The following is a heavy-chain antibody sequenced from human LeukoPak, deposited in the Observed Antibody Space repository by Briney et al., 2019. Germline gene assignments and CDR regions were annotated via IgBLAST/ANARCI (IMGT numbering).Heavy chain of an antibody. J-gene: IGHJ4*02. D-gene: IGHD5-12*01. CDR3: ARSWLPIDY. Sequence: ASVKVSCKASGYTFTSYYMHWVRQAPGQGLEWMGIINPSGGSTIYAQRFQGRVTMTRDTSISTAYMELSRLRSDDTAVYYCARSWLPIDYWGQGTLVTVSS. CDR1: GYTFTSYY. V-gene: IGHV1-46*01. CDR2: INPSGGST.